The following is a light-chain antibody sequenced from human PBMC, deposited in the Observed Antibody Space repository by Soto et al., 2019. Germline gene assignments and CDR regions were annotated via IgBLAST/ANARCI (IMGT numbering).Light chain of an antibody. CDR1: QSISNH. Sequence: EIQMTQSPSSLSASVEDRVIITCRASQSISNHLNWYQQKPGKAPKLLIFAASSLQSGVPSRFSGSRSGLDFTLTISSLQPEDFATYYCQQSYSSPPTFGQGTKVDI. V-gene: IGKV1-39*01. CDR2: AAS. J-gene: IGKJ1*01. CDR3: QQSYSSPPT.